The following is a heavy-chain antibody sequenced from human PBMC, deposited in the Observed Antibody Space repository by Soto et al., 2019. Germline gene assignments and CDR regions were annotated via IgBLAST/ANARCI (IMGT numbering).Heavy chain of an antibody. J-gene: IGHJ4*02. CDR2: VSASGLNT. V-gene: IGHV3-23*01. CDR3: TKDSPRRNSRYFFDY. Sequence: EVQLLESGGNLVQPGGSLTLSCAASGLTFSTYAMAWVRQAPGKGLEWVSGVSASGLNTDYADPVKGRFYISRDNSKNTVSLHMNSLRAEDTTLYYCTKDSPRRNSRYFFDYWGQGTQVTVSS. D-gene: IGHD1-7*01. CDR1: GLTFSTYA.